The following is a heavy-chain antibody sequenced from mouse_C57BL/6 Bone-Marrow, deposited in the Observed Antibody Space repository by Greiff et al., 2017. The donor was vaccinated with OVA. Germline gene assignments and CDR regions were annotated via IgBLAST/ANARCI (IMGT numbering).Heavy chain of an antibody. J-gene: IGHJ3*01. Sequence: VQLQQSGPVLVKPGPSVKISCKASGFTFTDYSMHWVKQSHGQRLEWIGLVYPYHGGTSSNQKFTGKATLTVDTSSSTAYMALNSLTSEDSAVYDCARDSLYEGVAYGGQGTLVTVTA. CDR2: VYPYHGGT. CDR1: GFTFTDYS. D-gene: IGHD2-3*01. V-gene: IGHV1-36*01. CDR3: ARDSLYEGVAY.